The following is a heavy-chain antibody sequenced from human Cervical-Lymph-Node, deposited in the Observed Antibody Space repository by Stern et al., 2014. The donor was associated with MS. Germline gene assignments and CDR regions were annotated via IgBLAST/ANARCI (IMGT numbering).Heavy chain of an antibody. Sequence: APLGESGGGVVQPGRSLTLSCAASGFSLSISGMHWVRQAPGKGLEWVSVMSFVGGNKKYGDSVKGRFSISRDMANNTLFLQMNSLRPEDTAVYYCMGVGDAMHVWGQGTTVIVSS. CDR1: GFSLSISG. V-gene: IGHV3-30*03. J-gene: IGHJ6*02. CDR2: MSFVGGNK. CDR3: MGVGDAMHV.